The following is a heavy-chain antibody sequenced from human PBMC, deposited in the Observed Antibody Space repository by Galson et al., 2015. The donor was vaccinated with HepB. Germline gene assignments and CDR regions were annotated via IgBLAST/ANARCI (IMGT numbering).Heavy chain of an antibody. CDR3: ARLRFLERYYYYYGMDV. Sequence: ALVKPTQTLTLTCTVSGFSLSNARMGVSWIRQPPGKALEWLAHIFSNDEKSYSTSLKSRLTISKDTSKSQVVLTMTNMDPVDTATYYCARLRFLERYYYYYGMDVWGQGTTVTVSS. CDR2: IFSNDEK. CDR1: GFSLSNARMG. D-gene: IGHD3-3*01. J-gene: IGHJ6*02. V-gene: IGHV2-26*01.